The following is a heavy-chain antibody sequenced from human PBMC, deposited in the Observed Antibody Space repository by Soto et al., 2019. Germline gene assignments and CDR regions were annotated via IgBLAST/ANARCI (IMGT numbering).Heavy chain of an antibody. J-gene: IGHJ4*02. CDR2: IYHSGST. CDR3: ARDPPLPAAIVD. D-gene: IGHD2-2*01. V-gene: IGHV4-4*02. Sequence: QVQLPASGPGLVKPSGTLSLTCAVSGGSISSSNWCSWFRQPPGKGLEWIGEIYHSGSTNYNPSLNSRVTISVDKFKNPFSLQRRSVTAAETALYYCARDPPLPAAIVDWGQGTLVTVSS. CDR1: GGSISSSNW.